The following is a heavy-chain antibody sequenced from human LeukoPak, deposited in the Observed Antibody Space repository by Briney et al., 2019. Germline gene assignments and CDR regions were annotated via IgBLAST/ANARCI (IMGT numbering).Heavy chain of an antibody. CDR2: IYSGGST. CDR1: GFTVSSNY. V-gene: IGHV3-53*01. J-gene: IGHJ5*02. D-gene: IGHD1-14*01. Sequence: PGGSLRLSCAASGFTVSSNYMSWVRQAPGKGLEWVSVIYSGGSTYYADSVKGRFTISRDNSKNTLYLQMNSLRAEDTAVYYCAKVQGRAGLHGIWFDPWGQGTLVTVSS. CDR3: AKVQGRAGLHGIWFDP.